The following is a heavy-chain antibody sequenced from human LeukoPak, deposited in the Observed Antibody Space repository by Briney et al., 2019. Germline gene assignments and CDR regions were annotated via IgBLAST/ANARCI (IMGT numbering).Heavy chain of an antibody. Sequence: GGSLRLSCAASGFPFNAYWMTWVRQAPGKGLEWVAIIKQDGSEKYYVDSVKGRFTISRDNAEKSLYLQMNSLRAEDTAVYYCATSRTSDYWGQGTLVTVSS. CDR2: IKQDGSEK. CDR1: GFPFNAYW. V-gene: IGHV3-7*03. CDR3: ATSRTSDY. D-gene: IGHD1-14*01. J-gene: IGHJ4*02.